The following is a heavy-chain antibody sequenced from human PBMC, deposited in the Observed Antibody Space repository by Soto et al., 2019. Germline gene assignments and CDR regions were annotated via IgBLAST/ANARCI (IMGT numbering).Heavy chain of an antibody. V-gene: IGHV3-33*01. CDR2: IWYDGSNK. CDR3: ARDPYTVRGVDDDY. CDR1: GFTFSSYG. Sequence: QVQLVESGGGVVQPGRSLRLSCAASGFTFSSYGMHWVRQAPGKGLEWVAVIWYDGSNKYYADSVKGRFTISRDNSKNTLYLQMNSLRAEDTAVYYCARDPYTVRGVDDDYWGQGTLVTVSS. D-gene: IGHD3-10*01. J-gene: IGHJ4*02.